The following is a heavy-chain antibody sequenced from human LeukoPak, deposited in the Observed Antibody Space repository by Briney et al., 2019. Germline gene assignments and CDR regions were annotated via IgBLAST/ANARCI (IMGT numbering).Heavy chain of an antibody. CDR1: GYTFTSYD. V-gene: IGHV1-8*01. CDR3: ARGLAATDDYGGYVYYFDY. CDR2: MNPNSGNT. D-gene: IGHD4-17*01. Sequence: GASVKVSCKASGYTFTSYDINWVRQATGQGLEWMGWMNPNSGNTGYAQKFQGRVTMTRNTSISTAYMELSSLRSEDTAVYYCARGLAATDDYGGYVYYFDYWGQGTLVTVSS. J-gene: IGHJ4*02.